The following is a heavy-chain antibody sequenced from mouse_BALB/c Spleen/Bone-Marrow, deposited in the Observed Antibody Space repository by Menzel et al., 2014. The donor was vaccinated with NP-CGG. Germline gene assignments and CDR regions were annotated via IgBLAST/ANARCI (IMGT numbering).Heavy chain of an antibody. D-gene: IGHD1-1*01. CDR1: GYTFTSYW. CDR3: TRVNQYGRAWFAY. Sequence: LQQSGSELVRPGASVKLSCKASGYTFTSYWMHWVKQRPGQGLEGIGNIYPVSGSTNYDEKFKSKATLTVDTSSSTAYMQLRSLTSEKSAVYYCTRVNQYGRAWFAYWGQGTLVTVSA. V-gene: IGHV1S22*01. J-gene: IGHJ3*01. CDR2: IYPVSGST.